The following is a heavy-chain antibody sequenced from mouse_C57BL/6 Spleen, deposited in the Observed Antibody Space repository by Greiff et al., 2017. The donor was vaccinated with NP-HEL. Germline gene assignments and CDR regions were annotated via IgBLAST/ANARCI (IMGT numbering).Heavy chain of an antibody. J-gene: IGHJ1*03. CDR1: GYTFTDYE. V-gene: IGHV1-15*01. D-gene: IGHD2-1*01. Sequence: VQLQQSGAELVRPGASVTLSCKASGYTFTDYEMHWVKQTPVHGLEWIGAIDPETGGTAYNQKFKGKAILTADKSSSTAYMELRSLTSEDSAVYYGTSRNDRDFDVWGTGTTVTVSS. CDR2: IDPETGGT. CDR3: TSRNDRDFDV.